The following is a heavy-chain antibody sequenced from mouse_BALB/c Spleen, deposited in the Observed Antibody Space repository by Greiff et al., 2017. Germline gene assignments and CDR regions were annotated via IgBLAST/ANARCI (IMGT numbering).Heavy chain of an antibody. CDR3: ARHGAWDYFDY. CDR1: GFAFSSYD. CDR2: ISSGGGST. V-gene: IGHV5-12-1*01. J-gene: IGHJ2*01. D-gene: IGHD4-1*01. Sequence: EVHLVESGGGLVKPGGSLKLSCAASGFAFSSYDMSWVRQTPEKRLEWVAYISSGGGSTYYPDTVKGRFTISRDNAKNTLYLQMSSLKSEDTAMYYGARHGAWDYFDYWGQGTTLTVSS.